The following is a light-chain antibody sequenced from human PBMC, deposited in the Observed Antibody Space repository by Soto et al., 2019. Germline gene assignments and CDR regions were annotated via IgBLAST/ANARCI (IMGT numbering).Light chain of an antibody. Sequence: EIVLTQSPATLSLSPGERATLSCRASQSVSSYFSCYQQKPGQAPRLLINDASNRATGIPARFSGSGSGTDFTLTISRLEPEDFAVYYCQQRTNWPLTFGGGTKVEIK. CDR3: QQRTNWPLT. J-gene: IGKJ4*01. CDR2: DAS. V-gene: IGKV3-11*01. CDR1: QSVSSY.